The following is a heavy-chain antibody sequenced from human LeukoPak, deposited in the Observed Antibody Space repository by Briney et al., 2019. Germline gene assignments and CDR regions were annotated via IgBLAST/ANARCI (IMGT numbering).Heavy chain of an antibody. CDR3: ARLRVGGTSWYFDY. V-gene: IGHV4-59*08. CDR1: GGSITSYY. Sequence: SETLSLTCTVSGGSITSYYWSWIRQPPGKGLEWVGYISYSGNTNYNPSLKSRVTISADTSKNQFSLNLSSVTAADAAVYYCARLRVGGTSWYFDYWGQGTLVTVSS. D-gene: IGHD1-26*01. J-gene: IGHJ4*02. CDR2: ISYSGNT.